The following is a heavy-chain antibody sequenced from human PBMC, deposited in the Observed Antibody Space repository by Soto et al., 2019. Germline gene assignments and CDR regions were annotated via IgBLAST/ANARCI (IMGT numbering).Heavy chain of an antibody. V-gene: IGHV4-31*03. D-gene: IGHD1-1*01. CDR3: ARHRASRKWAPKVHNWFDP. CDR1: GGSISSGGYY. CDR2: IYYSGST. J-gene: IGHJ5*02. Sequence: PSETLSLTCTVSGGSISSGGYYWSWIRQHPGKGLEWIGYIYYSGSTYYNPSLKSRVTISVDTSKNQFSLKLSSVTAADTAVYYCARHRASRKWAPKVHNWFDPWGQGTLVTVSS.